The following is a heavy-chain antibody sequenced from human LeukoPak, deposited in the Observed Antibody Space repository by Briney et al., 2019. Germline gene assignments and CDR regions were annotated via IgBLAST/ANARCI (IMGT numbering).Heavy chain of an antibody. J-gene: IGHJ6*02. D-gene: IGHD2-2*01. CDR3: ARDDCSSTSCYVVGYYYYYGMDV. Sequence: GGSLRLSCATSGFTFSSYEMSWVRQAPGKGLEWVSYISSSGSTIYYADSVKGRFTISRDNAKNSLYLQMNSLRAEDTAVYYCARDDCSSTSCYVVGYYYYYGMDVWGQGTTVTVSS. CDR2: ISSSGSTI. CDR1: GFTFSSYE. V-gene: IGHV3-48*03.